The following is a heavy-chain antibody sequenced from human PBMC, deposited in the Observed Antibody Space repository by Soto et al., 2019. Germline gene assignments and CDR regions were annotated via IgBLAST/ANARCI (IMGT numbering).Heavy chain of an antibody. J-gene: IGHJ4*02. CDR3: ARHKQWLEPFDY. CDR2: INYSGST. Sequence: PSETLSLTCDVYGGSITTSTYYWGWIRLPPGKGLECIGVINYSGSTHYSPSLKDRVTMSVDTSKNHFSLKLTSVTAADTAVYYCARHKQWLEPFDYWGQGTLVTVSS. V-gene: IGHV4-39*01. D-gene: IGHD6-19*01. CDR1: GGSITTSTYY.